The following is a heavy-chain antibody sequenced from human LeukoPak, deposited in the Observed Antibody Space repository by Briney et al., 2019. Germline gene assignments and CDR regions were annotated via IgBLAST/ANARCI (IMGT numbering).Heavy chain of an antibody. D-gene: IGHD5-12*01. Sequence: SETLSLTCTVSGGSISSYYWSWIRQPPGKRLEWVGSIHSSGNTHYNPTLKSRVTISVDTSKNQFSLNLTSVTAADAAVYYCARDLGYSGFDWAPWGQGTLVTVSS. CDR1: GGSISSYY. CDR2: IHSSGNT. CDR3: ARDLGYSGFDWAP. J-gene: IGHJ5*02. V-gene: IGHV4-4*08.